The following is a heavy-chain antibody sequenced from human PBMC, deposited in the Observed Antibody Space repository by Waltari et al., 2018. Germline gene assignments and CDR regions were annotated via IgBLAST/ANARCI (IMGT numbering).Heavy chain of an antibody. Sequence: EVQLVESGGGLIQPGGSLRLSCAASGLSVSSNYMSWVRQAPGEGLEVVSGICAGGSTYYADSGKGRCTISRDNSKNTLYLQMNSLRAEDTAVYYCARNGYTYGLDYWGQGTLVTVSS. D-gene: IGHD5-18*01. J-gene: IGHJ4*02. V-gene: IGHV3-53*01. CDR2: ICAGGST. CDR1: GLSVSSNY. CDR3: ARNGYTYGLDY.